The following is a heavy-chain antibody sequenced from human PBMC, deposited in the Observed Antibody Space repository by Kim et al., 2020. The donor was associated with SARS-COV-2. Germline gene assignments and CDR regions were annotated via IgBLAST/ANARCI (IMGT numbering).Heavy chain of an antibody. D-gene: IGHD6-6*01. CDR2: IHYSGKT. CDR3: ARRQRPQKNYFFDY. Sequence: SETLSLTCTVSGDSVSSSNYYWGWIRQPPGKGLEWIGNIHYSGKTYYNPSLKSRVTMSVDTSKNQFSLKVTSVTASDTAVYYCARRQRPQKNYFFDYWGQGTLVTVSS. V-gene: IGHV4-39*01. CDR1: GDSVSSSNYY. J-gene: IGHJ4*02.